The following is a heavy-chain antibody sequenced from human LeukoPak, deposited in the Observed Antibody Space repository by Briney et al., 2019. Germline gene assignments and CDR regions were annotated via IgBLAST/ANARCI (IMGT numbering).Heavy chain of an antibody. V-gene: IGHV1-18*01. D-gene: IGHD2-15*01. CDR1: GYTFTSYG. J-gene: IGHJ4*02. Sequence: ASVKVSCKASGYTFTSYGISWVRQGPGQGLEWMGWISAYNGNTDYAQKLQGRVTMTTDTSTSTAYMELRSLRSDDTAVYYCARDYCSGGSCYAGLFDYWGQGTLVTVSS. CDR2: ISAYNGNT. CDR3: ARDYCSGGSCYAGLFDY.